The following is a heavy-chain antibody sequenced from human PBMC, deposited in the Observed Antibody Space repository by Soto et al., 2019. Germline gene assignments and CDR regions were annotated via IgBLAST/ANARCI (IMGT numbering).Heavy chain of an antibody. D-gene: IGHD6-19*01. CDR2: VDWDDDK. Sequence: SGPTLVNPTQTLTLTCTFSGFSLSTSGMCVSWVRQPPGKALEWLAFVDWDDDKYYTTSLKTRLTISKDTSKNQVVLTMTNMDPVDTATYYCARLTWAVAGRVTTKYDDWGQGTLVTVSS. CDR1: GFSLSTSGMC. J-gene: IGHJ4*02. CDR3: ARLTWAVAGRVTTKYDD. V-gene: IGHV2-70*20.